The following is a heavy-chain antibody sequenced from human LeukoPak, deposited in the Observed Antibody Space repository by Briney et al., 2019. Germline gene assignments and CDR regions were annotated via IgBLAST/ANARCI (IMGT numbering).Heavy chain of an antibody. D-gene: IGHD3-22*01. CDR1: GFTFSSYG. V-gene: IGHV3-33*01. CDR3: ARDAPYYYDSSGYYSPRPLDY. CDR2: IWYDGSNK. J-gene: IGHJ4*02. Sequence: GRSLGLSCAASGFTFSSYGMHWVRQAPGKGLEWVAVIWYDGSNKYYADSVKGRFTISRDNSKNTLYLQMNSLRAEDTAVYYCARDAPYYYDSSGYYSPRPLDYWGQGTLVTVSS.